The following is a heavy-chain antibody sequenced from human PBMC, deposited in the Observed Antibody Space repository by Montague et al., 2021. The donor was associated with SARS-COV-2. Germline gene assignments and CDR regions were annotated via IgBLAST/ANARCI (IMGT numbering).Heavy chain of an antibody. Sequence: SLRLSCAASGFTFRSYGMSWVRQAPGKGLEWVSGITGSGGSTYYEDSVKGRFTISRDNSKNTLYLQMNSLRAEDTAVYYCAKGYYYDTSGYLHPFDYWGQGTLVTVSS. CDR3: AKGYYYDTSGYLHPFDY. J-gene: IGHJ4*02. D-gene: IGHD3-22*01. V-gene: IGHV3-23*01. CDR1: GFTFRSYG. CDR2: ITGSGGST.